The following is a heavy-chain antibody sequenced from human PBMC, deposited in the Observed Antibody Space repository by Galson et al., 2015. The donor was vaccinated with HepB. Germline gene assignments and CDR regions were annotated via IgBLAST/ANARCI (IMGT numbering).Heavy chain of an antibody. Sequence: SLRLSCAASGFTFSSYAMHWVRQAPGKGLEWVAVISYDGSNKYYADSVKGRFTISRDNSKNTLYLQMNSLRAEDTAVYYCAREGIEDYDFGSGYFRAFDIWGQGTMVTVSS. J-gene: IGHJ3*02. CDR2: ISYDGSNK. CDR3: AREGIEDYDFGSGYFRAFDI. CDR1: GFTFSSYA. D-gene: IGHD3-3*01. V-gene: IGHV3-30-3*01.